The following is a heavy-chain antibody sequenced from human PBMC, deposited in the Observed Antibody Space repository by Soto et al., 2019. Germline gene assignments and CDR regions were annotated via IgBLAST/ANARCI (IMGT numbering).Heavy chain of an antibody. J-gene: IGHJ4*02. V-gene: IGHV1-69*12. D-gene: IGHD5-12*01. Sequence: QVQLVQSGAEVKKPGSSVKVSCKASGGTFSIYAVSWVRQAPGQGLEWMGGIIPIIGTRNYAQRFQGRITITGDESTSTAYMELSSLKSEDTAVYYCARDLGSGYDPGDYWGQGPLVTVSS. CDR2: IIPIIGTR. CDR3: ARDLGSGYDPGDY. CDR1: GGTFSIYA.